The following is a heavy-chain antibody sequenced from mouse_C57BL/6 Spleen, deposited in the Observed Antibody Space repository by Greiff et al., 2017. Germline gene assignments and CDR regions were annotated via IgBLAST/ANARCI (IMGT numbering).Heavy chain of an antibody. CDR2: IYPYTGVS. J-gene: IGHJ4*01. CDR3: ARRSIITTVGGMDV. V-gene: IGHV1-31*01. CDR1: GYSFTGYY. Sequence: VHVKQSGPELVKPGASVKISCKASGYSFTGYYMHWVKQSHGNILDWIGYIYPYTGVSSYNQKFQGQATLTVDKSSSTAYLELRSLTSEDSAVXYCARRSIITTVGGMDVWGTGTSVTGSS. D-gene: IGHD1-1*01.